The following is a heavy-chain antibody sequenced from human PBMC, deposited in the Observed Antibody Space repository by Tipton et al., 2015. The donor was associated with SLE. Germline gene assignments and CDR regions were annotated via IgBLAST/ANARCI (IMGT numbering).Heavy chain of an antibody. CDR3: ARGRGYIVFDN. V-gene: IGHV4-61*02. J-gene: IGHJ4*02. D-gene: IGHD5-12*01. Sequence: TLSLTCTVSGGSISRGSYYWSWIRQPAGKGLEWIGRIYTSGSTNYNPSLKSRVTISLDTSKNQFSLQLSSVTAADTAVYYCARGRGYIVFDNWSQGILVTVSS. CDR2: IYTSGST. CDR1: GGSISRGSYY.